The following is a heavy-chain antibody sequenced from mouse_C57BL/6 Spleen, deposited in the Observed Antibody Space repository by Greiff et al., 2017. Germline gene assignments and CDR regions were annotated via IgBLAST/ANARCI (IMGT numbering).Heavy chain of an antibody. Sequence: QVQLQQSGAELARPGASVKLSCKASGYTFTSYGISWVKQRTGQGLEWIGEIYPRSGNTYYNEKFKGKATLTADKSSSTAYMELRSLTSEDSAVYFCTRQLRLRERDAMDYWGQGTSVTVSS. CDR2: IYPRSGNT. CDR1: GYTFTSYG. V-gene: IGHV1-81*01. CDR3: TRQLRLRERDAMDY. D-gene: IGHD3-2*02. J-gene: IGHJ4*01.